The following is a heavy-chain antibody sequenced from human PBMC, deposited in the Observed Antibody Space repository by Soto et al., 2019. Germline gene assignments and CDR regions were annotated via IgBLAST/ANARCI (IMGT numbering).Heavy chain of an antibody. D-gene: IGHD6-19*01. Sequence: PSETLSLTCAVSGGSISSGGYSWSWIRQPPGKGLEWIGYIYHSGSTYYNPSLKSRVTISVDTSKNQFSLKLSSVTAADTAVYYCARRYGWLYFDYWGQGSLVTVSS. CDR1: GGSISSGGYS. V-gene: IGHV4-30-2*03. CDR3: ARRYGWLYFDY. CDR2: IYHSGST. J-gene: IGHJ4*02.